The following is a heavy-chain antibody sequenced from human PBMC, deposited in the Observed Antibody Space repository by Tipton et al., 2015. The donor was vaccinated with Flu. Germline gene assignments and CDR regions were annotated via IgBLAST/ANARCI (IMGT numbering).Heavy chain of an antibody. V-gene: IGHV4-38-2*01. D-gene: IGHD7-27*01. CDR1: GYSISSGYY. CDR2: IYHSGST. Sequence: LRLSCAVSGYSISSGYYWGWIRQPPGKGLEWIGSIYHSGSTYYNPSLKSRVTISVDTSKNQFSLKLSSVTAADTAVYYCARHPLSLGAFDIWGQRTMGTVSS. J-gene: IGHJ3*02. CDR3: ARHPLSLGAFDI.